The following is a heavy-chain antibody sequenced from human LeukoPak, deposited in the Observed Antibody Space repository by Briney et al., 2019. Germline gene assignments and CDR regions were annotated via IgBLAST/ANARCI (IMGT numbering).Heavy chain of an antibody. CDR1: GFAFGNYW. Sequence: GGSLRLSCAASGFAFGNYWMSWVRQGPGKGLEWVANIKQDGSEKYYVDSVKGRFTISRDNAENSLFLQMNSLRAEDTAVYYCARVYRSSSGYCFDYWAQGTLVTVSS. J-gene: IGHJ4*02. V-gene: IGHV3-7*01. CDR2: IKQDGSEK. D-gene: IGHD6-6*01. CDR3: ARVYRSSSGYCFDY.